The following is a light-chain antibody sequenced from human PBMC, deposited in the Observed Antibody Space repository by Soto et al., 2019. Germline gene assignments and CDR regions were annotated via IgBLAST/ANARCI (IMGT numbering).Light chain of an antibody. J-gene: IGKJ4*01. CDR2: WAS. CDR1: QSILYTSSGNNY. Sequence: DIVMTQSPDSLAVSLGERATINCKSSQSILYTSSGNNYLAWYQHKPGQPPKLLIYWASTRVSGVPDRFSGSGSGTDFTLTISSLQAEDVAVYYCQQYYSTPLTFGGGTKVDIK. V-gene: IGKV4-1*01. CDR3: QQYYSTPLT.